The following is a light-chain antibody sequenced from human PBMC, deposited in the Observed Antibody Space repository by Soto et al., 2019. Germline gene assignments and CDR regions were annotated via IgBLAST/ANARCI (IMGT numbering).Light chain of an antibody. CDR1: SSNIGNNY. V-gene: IGLV1-51*01. Sequence: QSVLTQPPSVSAAPGQMVTISCSGSSSNIGNNYVSWYQRLPGTAPKLLIYDNNKRPSGIPDRFSGSKSGTSATLDITGLQTGDEADYYCEAWDSSLYVVIFGGGTKLTVL. CDR3: EAWDSSLYVVI. CDR2: DNN. J-gene: IGLJ2*01.